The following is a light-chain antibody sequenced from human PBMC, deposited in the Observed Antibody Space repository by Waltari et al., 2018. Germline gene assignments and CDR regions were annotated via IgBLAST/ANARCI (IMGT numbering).Light chain of an antibody. J-gene: IGKJ2*01. CDR1: QRVNSRY. V-gene: IGKV3-20*01. Sequence: EIVLTQSPGILSLSPGERVTLSCRASQRVNSRYLAWYQQKPGQAPRLLIYGTSSRPTGIPDRFSGSGSETDFTLTISRLEPEDFAVYYCQQYGDSPPYTFGQGTKLEIK. CDR3: QQYGDSPPYT. CDR2: GTS.